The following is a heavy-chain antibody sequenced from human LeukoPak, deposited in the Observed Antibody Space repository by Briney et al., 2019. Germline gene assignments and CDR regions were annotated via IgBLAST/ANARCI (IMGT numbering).Heavy chain of an antibody. V-gene: IGHV3-23*01. CDR1: GFTFSSYA. CDR2: ISGSGGST. J-gene: IGHJ4*02. D-gene: IGHD3-3*01. Sequence: GGSLRLSCAASGFTFSSYAMSWVRQAPGKGLEWVSAISGSGGSTYYADSVKGRFTISRDNSKNTLYLQMNSLRAEDTAVYYCAKDSNFWSGYYSKTFDYWGQGTLVTVSS. CDR3: AKDSNFWSGYYSKTFDY.